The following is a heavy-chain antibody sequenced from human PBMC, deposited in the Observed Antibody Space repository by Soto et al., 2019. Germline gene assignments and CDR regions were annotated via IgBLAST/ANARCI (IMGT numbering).Heavy chain of an antibody. Sequence: EVQLLESGGGLVQPGGSLRLSCAASGFTFSSYAMSWVRQAPGKGLEWVSGISGSGSTTYYADSVKGRYTSSRDNSKNSLYLQMNSVRSEYTAVYYCADRGWYNSDGYFQHWGQGTLVSVSS. V-gene: IGHV3-23*01. CDR3: ADRGWYNSDGYFQH. CDR1: GFTFSSYA. CDR2: ISGSGSTT. J-gene: IGHJ1*01. D-gene: IGHD6-19*01.